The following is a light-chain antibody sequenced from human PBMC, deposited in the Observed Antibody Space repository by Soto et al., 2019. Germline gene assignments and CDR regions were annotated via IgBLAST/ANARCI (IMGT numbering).Light chain of an antibody. J-gene: IGKJ2*01. Sequence: DIQMTQSPSTLSASVGDRVTITCRASQSISSWLAWYQQKPGKAPKLLIYDASSLQSGVPSRFSGSGSGTEFTLTIRSLQPDDFATYYCQRYGGYFGQGTKLEIK. CDR1: QSISSW. CDR3: QRYGGY. CDR2: DAS. V-gene: IGKV1-5*01.